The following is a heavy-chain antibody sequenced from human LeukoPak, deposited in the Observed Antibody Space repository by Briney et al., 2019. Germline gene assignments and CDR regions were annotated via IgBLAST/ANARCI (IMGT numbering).Heavy chain of an antibody. J-gene: IGHJ5*02. CDR1: GFTFNNYG. V-gene: IGHV3-30*02. CDR3: ASDIPGGFDP. CDR2: IPSDGSKQ. Sequence: GGSLRLSCAASGFTFNNYGGHWVRQAPGKGLEWVAFIPSDGSKQYYGDSVKGRFTISRDNSKNTLHLQMNSLRAEDTAVYYCASDIPGGFDPWGRGTLVTVSS. D-gene: IGHD2-2*02.